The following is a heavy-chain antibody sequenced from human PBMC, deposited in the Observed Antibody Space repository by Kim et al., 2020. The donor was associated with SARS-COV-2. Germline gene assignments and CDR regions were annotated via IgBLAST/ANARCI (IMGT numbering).Heavy chain of an antibody. Sequence: GGSLRLSCAASGFTFSNYYMSWIRQTPGKGLEWVSYIGSSGSTTYYPDSVKGRFTISRDNAKNSLYLEMNSLTSEDTAVYYCARGGYCSITTCYTTSKIFDFWGQGTRSPSPQ. CDR1: GFTFSNYY. J-gene: IGHJ4*02. CDR2: IGSSGSTT. V-gene: IGHV3-11*04. D-gene: IGHD2-2*02. CDR3: ARGGYCSITTCYTTSKIFDF.